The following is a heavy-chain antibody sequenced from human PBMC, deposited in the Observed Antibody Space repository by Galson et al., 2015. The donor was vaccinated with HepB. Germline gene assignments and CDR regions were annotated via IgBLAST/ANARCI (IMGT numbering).Heavy chain of an antibody. D-gene: IGHD6-19*01. Sequence: SLRLSCAASGFTFSSYSMNWVRQAPGKGLEWVSYISSTSTTIHYTDSVKGRITISRDNAKNSLYLQMNSLRAEDTAVYYCARPLAGTCFDYWGQGTLVTVSS. V-gene: IGHV3-48*01. CDR3: ARPLAGTCFDY. CDR1: GFTFSSYS. J-gene: IGHJ4*02. CDR2: ISSTSTTI.